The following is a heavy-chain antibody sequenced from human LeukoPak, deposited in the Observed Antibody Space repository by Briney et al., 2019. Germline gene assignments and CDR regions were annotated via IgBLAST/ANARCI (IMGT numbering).Heavy chain of an antibody. CDR1: GGSISSYY. J-gene: IGHJ4*02. D-gene: IGHD3-22*01. V-gene: IGHV4-4*07. CDR3: ARVINDSFDY. CDR2: IYTSGST. Sequence: PSETLSLTCTVSGGSISSYYWSWIRQPAGKGLEWIGRIYTSGSTYYNPSLKSRVTISVDRSKNQFSLKLSSVTAADTAVYYCARVINDSFDYWGQGTLVTVSS.